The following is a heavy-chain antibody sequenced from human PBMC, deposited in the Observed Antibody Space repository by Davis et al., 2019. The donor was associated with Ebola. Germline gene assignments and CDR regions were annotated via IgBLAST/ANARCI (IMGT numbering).Heavy chain of an antibody. Sequence: MRSETLSLTCTVSGFSISSGYYWGWIRQPPGKGLEWMGSIHHTESPYYNPSLKSRLTISVDTSKNQFSLKLSSVTAADTAVYYCARGPPRYGFYWGQGTLVTVSS. CDR2: IHHTESP. D-gene: IGHD4-17*01. V-gene: IGHV4-38-2*02. J-gene: IGHJ4*02. CDR1: GFSISSGYY. CDR3: ARGPPRYGFY.